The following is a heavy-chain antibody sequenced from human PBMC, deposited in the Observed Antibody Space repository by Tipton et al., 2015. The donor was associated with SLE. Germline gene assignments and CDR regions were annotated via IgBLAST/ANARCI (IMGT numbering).Heavy chain of an antibody. CDR3: ARDVTIFGVVSWFDP. D-gene: IGHD3-3*01. J-gene: IGHJ5*02. CDR1: GGSISSSSYY. CDR2: IYYSGST. V-gene: IGHV4-39*07. Sequence: TLSLTCTVSGGSISSSSYYWGWIRQPPGKGLEWIGSIYYSGSTNYNPSLESRVTISVDTSKNQFSLKLSSVTAADTAGYYCARDVTIFGVVSWFDPWGQGTLVTVSS.